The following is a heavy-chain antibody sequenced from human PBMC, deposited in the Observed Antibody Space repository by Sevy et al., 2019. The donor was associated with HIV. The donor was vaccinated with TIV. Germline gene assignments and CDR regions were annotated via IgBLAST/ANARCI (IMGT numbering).Heavy chain of an antibody. CDR2: IWNHGSNK. CDR1: GFTFSHYG. D-gene: IGHD3-10*02. Sequence: GGSLRLSCAASGFTFSHYGMQWVRQAPGKGLEWVALIWNHGSNKYYADSVKGRFTTSRDNSSNTLFLQMNSLRAEDTAVYYCARDVRGEGIRLRDLDDWGQGTLVTVSS. J-gene: IGHJ4*02. V-gene: IGHV3-33*01. CDR3: ARDVRGEGIRLRDLDD.